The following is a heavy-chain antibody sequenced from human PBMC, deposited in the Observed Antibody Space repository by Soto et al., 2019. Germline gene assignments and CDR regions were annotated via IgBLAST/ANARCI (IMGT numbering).Heavy chain of an antibody. CDR1: GFTFSSYS. CDR3: ASDLVGASDSYGLDV. CDR2: LWHNRNNI. D-gene: IGHD1-26*01. Sequence: PVGSRRLSYAASGFTFSSYSMNWVLQAPCKGLEWVASLWHNRNNIYYADSVRGRFTISRDNAKNTLYLQMNSLRAEDTAVYYCASDLVGASDSYGLDVWGQGTPVTVSS. V-gene: IGHV3-33*08. J-gene: IGHJ6*02.